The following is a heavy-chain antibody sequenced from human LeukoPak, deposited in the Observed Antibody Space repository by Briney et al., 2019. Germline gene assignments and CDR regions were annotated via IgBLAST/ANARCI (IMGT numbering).Heavy chain of an antibody. Sequence: SETLSLTCTVSGGSISSGSYYWSWIRQPAGKGLEWIGRTYTSGSTNYNPSLKSRVTISVDTSKNQFSLKLSSVTAADTAVYYCARQRGYSYGYVGAFDIWGQGTMVTVSS. D-gene: IGHD5-18*01. J-gene: IGHJ3*02. V-gene: IGHV4-61*02. CDR3: ARQRGYSYGYVGAFDI. CDR2: TYTSGST. CDR1: GGSISSGSYY.